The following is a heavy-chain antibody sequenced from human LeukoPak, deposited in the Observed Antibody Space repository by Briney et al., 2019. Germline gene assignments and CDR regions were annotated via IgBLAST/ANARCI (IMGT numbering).Heavy chain of an antibody. Sequence: ASVKVSCKASGYTFTGYYMHWVRQAPGQGLEWMGWINPNSGGTNYAQKLQGRVTMTTDTSTSTAYMELRSLRSDDTAVYYCARENSGSYPIDYWGQGTLVTVSS. CDR2: INPNSGGT. CDR3: ARENSGSYPIDY. CDR1: GYTFTGYY. V-gene: IGHV1-2*02. D-gene: IGHD1-26*01. J-gene: IGHJ4*02.